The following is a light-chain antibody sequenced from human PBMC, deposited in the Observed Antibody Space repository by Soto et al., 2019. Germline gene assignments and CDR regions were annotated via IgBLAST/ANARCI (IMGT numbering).Light chain of an antibody. CDR1: QSVSSN. V-gene: IGKV3-15*01. Sequence: EIVLTQSPATLSVSPGERATLSCRASQSVSSNLAWYQPKPGQAPRLLIYGASTRATGIPARFSGSGSGTEFTLTISSLQSEDFAFYYCQQYNNWPRTFGQGTKVEIK. CDR2: GAS. J-gene: IGKJ1*01. CDR3: QQYNNWPRT.